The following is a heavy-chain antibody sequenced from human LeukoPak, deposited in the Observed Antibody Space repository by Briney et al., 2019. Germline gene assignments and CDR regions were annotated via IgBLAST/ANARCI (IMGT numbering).Heavy chain of an antibody. CDR3: ARGGLGLGPGFDY. D-gene: IGHD3/OR15-3a*01. J-gene: IGHJ4*02. CDR1: GGSFSGYY. CDR2: INHSGST. Sequence: SETLSLTCAVYGGSFSGYYWSWLRQPPGKGLEWLGEINHSGSTNYNPSLKSRVTISVDTSKNQFSLKLSSVTAADTAVYYCARGGLGLGPGFDYWGQGTLVTVSS. V-gene: IGHV4-34*01.